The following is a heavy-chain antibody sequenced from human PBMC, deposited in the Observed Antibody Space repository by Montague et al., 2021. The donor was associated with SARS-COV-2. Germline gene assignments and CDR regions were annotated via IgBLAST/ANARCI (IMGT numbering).Heavy chain of an antibody. CDR3: ARGSTVTHY. D-gene: IGHD4-17*01. CDR1: GGPFSGYY. Sequence: SETLSLTCAVYGGPFSGYYGSSIRQPSGKGLERIGVINHSVSTHYNPSIKSRATISVDTSKNQFPLKLCSVAAADTAGYHCARGSTVTHYWGQGTLVTVSS. J-gene: IGHJ4*02. CDR2: INHSVST. V-gene: IGHV4-34*01.